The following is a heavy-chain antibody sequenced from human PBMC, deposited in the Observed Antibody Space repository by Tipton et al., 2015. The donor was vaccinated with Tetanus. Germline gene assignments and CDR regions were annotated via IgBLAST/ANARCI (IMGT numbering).Heavy chain of an antibody. V-gene: IGHV3-23*01. CDR2: IGGSGGAS. Sequence: SLRLSCAASGFMFSSYTMSWVRQAPGKGLECVSAIGGSGGASHPADSVEGRFTISRDNSKSTLYLQVHSLRVEDTAIYFCAKGRAAATYFFDYWGQGTPVTVSS. CDR1: GFMFSSYT. J-gene: IGHJ4*02. D-gene: IGHD6-25*01. CDR3: AKGRAAATYFFDY.